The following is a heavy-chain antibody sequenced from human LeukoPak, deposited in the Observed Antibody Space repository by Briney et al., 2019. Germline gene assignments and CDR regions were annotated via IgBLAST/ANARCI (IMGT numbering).Heavy chain of an antibody. D-gene: IGHD3-10*01. CDR3: ARNSTSWSFDL. CDR2: NYHSGST. Sequence: SETLSLTCDVSDDSINSGYYWGCRRQPPGGGLEWIGTNYHSGSTYYNPPLTSRVTTSAATTKNQSSLTLNSVTAADTAVYYCARNSTSWSFDLWGGGTLVTVSS. CDR1: DDSINSGYY. V-gene: IGHV4-38-2*01. J-gene: IGHJ2*01.